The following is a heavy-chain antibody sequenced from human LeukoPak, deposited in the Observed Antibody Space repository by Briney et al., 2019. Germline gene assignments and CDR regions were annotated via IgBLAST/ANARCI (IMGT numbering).Heavy chain of an antibody. CDR1: GYTFTTYA. Sequence: ASVKVSCKASGYTFTTYAMNGRRQAPGQGLEWMGWINTYTGNPTYAQGFTGRFVFSLDNSVSTAYLQIFSLKVEDTAVYYCTRDSPPDGASAFDIWGQGTMVTVSS. CDR2: INTYTGNP. V-gene: IGHV7-4-1*01. J-gene: IGHJ3*02. CDR3: TRDSPPDGASAFDI. D-gene: IGHD1-14*01.